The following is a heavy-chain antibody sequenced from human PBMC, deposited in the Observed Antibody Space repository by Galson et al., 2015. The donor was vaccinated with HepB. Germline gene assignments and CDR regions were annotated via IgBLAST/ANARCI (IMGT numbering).Heavy chain of an antibody. V-gene: IGHV3-53*01. D-gene: IGHD6-19*01. Sequence: GGNTYYGDSVKGRFTISRDNSKNTMYLQMNSLRVEDTALYYCARDGGSGWSNWFDPWGQGTLVTVSS. CDR3: ARDGGSGWSNWFDP. J-gene: IGHJ5*02. CDR2: GGNT.